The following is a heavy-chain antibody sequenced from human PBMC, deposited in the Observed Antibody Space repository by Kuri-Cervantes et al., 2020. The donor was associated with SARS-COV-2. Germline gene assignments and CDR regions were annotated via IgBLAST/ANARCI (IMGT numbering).Heavy chain of an antibody. J-gene: IGHJ4*02. D-gene: IGHD4-23*01. CDR3: ARDVGYGGTSELDITYFDY. Sequence: SVKVSCKASGATFSTYGFSWVRQAPGQGLEWMGGTIPFFGTPNYAQKFEGRVTITADESTSTAYMEMSSLRFEDTAVYFCARDVGYGGTSELDITYFDYWGQGTLVTVSS. V-gene: IGHV1-69*13. CDR2: TIPFFGTP. CDR1: GATFSTYG.